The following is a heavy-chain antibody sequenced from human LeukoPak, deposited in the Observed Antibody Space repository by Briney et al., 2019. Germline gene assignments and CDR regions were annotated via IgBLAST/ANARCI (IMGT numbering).Heavy chain of an antibody. CDR2: IKPDGSDK. Sequence: PGGSLRLSCAASGFTFSSSWMSWVRQAPGRGLEWVANIKPDGSDKYYVDSVGGRFTISRDNAKCSLYLKMSSLRAEDTAVYYCARGGYWGQGTLVTVSS. CDR3: ARGGY. J-gene: IGHJ4*02. V-gene: IGHV3-7*04. CDR1: GFTFSSSW.